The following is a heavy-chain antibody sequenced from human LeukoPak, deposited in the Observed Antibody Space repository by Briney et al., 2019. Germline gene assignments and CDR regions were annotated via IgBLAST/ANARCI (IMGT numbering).Heavy chain of an antibody. D-gene: IGHD3-22*01. Sequence: PGGSLRLSCAASGFTVSSNYMSWVRQAPGKGLEWVSVIYSGGSTYYADSVKGRFTISRDNSKNTLYLQMNSLRAEDTAVYYCASSMGYSGYYQFDYWGQGTLVTVSS. V-gene: IGHV3-53*01. CDR1: GFTVSSNY. J-gene: IGHJ4*02. CDR3: ASSMGYSGYYQFDY. CDR2: IYSGGST.